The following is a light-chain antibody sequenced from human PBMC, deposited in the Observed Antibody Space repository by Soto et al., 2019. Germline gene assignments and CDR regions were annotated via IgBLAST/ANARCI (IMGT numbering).Light chain of an antibody. Sequence: IQMTQSPSSVSASVGDTVTIPCRASQGIAAWLAWYQHRPGKAPDLLIHGASRLQTGVPSRFSGEGFETDYTLTISGLQPEDFGTYYCQQSYSFPPTFGQGTKVEV. CDR3: QQSYSFPPT. V-gene: IGKV1-12*01. J-gene: IGKJ1*01. CDR2: GAS. CDR1: QGIAAW.